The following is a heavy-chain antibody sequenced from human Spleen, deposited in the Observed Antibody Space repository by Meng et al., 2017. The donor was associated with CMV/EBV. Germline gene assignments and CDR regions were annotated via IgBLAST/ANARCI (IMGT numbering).Heavy chain of an antibody. CDR3: AKDQRRDNSYGFDY. V-gene: IGHV3-74*01. Sequence: SGFTFGACWMDWVRQAAGEGLVWNSSIDTGGSYRGYADFEKNQFTISRNNAKNTLYVQLDSLRAGDTAIYYCAKDQRRDNSYGFDYWGQGTLVTVSS. D-gene: IGHD5-18*01. CDR1: GFTFGACW. J-gene: IGHJ4*02. CDR2: IDTGGSYR.